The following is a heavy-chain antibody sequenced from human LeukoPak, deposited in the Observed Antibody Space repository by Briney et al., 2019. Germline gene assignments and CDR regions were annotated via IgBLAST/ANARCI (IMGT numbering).Heavy chain of an antibody. CDR2: MWSDGIRK. V-gene: IGHV3-33*01. CDR3: TRDADTRGHYDIFDI. D-gene: IGHD3-16*01. J-gene: IGHJ3*02. Sequence: PGGSLRLSCATSGFTSSYYGIHWVRHAPGKGREWVAVMWSDGIRKYYTDSVKGRFTPSRDTSKNTQYLEMSSLRVEDTAVYYCTRDADTRGHYDIFDIWGQGTMVTVSS. CDR1: GFTSSYYG.